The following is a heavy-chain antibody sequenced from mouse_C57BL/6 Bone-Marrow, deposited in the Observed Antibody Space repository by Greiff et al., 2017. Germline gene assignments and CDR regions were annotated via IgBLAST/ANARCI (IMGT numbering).Heavy chain of an antibody. CDR2: IYPRSGNT. CDR1: GYTFTSYG. D-gene: IGHD2-1*01. Sequence: QVQLKQSGAELARPGASVKLSCKASGYTFTSYGISWVKQRTGQGLEWIGEIYPRSGNTYYNEKFKGKATLTADKSSSTAYMELRSLTSEDSAVYFCARRIYYGNSLFAYWGQGTLVTVSA. V-gene: IGHV1-81*01. CDR3: ARRIYYGNSLFAY. J-gene: IGHJ3*01.